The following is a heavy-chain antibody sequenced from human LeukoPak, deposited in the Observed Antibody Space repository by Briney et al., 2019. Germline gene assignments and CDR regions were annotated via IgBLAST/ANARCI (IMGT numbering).Heavy chain of an antibody. CDR2: IYYSGST. J-gene: IGHJ4*02. D-gene: IGHD3-22*01. Sequence: SGYGMHWVRQPPGKGLEWIGSIYYSGSTYYNPSLKSRVTISVDTSKNQFSLKLSSVTAADTAVYYCARQGPYDSSGSTPFGYWGQGTLVTVSS. CDR3: ARQGPYDSSGSTPFGY. V-gene: IGHV4-39*01. CDR1: SGYG.